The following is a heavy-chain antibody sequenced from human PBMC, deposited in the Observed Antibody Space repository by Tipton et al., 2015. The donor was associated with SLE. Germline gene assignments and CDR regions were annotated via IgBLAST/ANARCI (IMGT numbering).Heavy chain of an antibody. V-gene: IGHV4-61*01. CDR1: GVSISSSSYY. J-gene: IGHJ3*02. D-gene: IGHD1-26*01. CDR3: ARESLGVQDAFDI. Sequence: TLSLTCTVSGVSISSSSYYWGWIRQPPGKGLEWIGYIYYSGSTNYNPSLKSRVTISVDTSKNQFSLKLTSVTAADTAVYYCARESLGVQDAFDIWGQGTMVTVSS. CDR2: IYYSGST.